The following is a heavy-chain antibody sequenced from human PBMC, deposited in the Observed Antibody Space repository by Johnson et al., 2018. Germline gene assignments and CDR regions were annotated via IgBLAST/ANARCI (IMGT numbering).Heavy chain of an antibody. D-gene: IGHD5-12*01. CDR2: INHSGGT. J-gene: IGHJ6*03. CDR1: GGSFSGYY. Sequence: QVQLQQWGAGLLKPSETLSLTCAVYGGSFSGYYWTWIRQPPGKGLEWIGEINHSGGTNYNPALKSRVTIAVDTSKNQFSLKLSSVTAADTAVYYCARSHGLGNYYYMDVWGKGTTVTVSS. CDR3: ARSHGLGNYYYMDV. V-gene: IGHV4-34*01.